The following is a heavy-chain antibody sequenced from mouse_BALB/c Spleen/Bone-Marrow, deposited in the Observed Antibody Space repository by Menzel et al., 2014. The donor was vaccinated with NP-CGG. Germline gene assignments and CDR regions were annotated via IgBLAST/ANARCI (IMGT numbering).Heavy chain of an antibody. V-gene: IGHV1S56*01. D-gene: IGHD2-4*01. CDR2: IYPGDFNT. J-gene: IGHJ4*01. Sequence: QVQLQQPGPELVKPGASVRISCKASGYTFTSYYIHWVRQRPGQGPEWIGWIYPGDFNTKFNEKFKGKATLTADKSSSTASMQLSSLTSEDSAVYFCARKSQRAYDSMNYWGQGTSVTVSS. CDR3: ARKSQRAYDSMNY. CDR1: GYTFTSYY.